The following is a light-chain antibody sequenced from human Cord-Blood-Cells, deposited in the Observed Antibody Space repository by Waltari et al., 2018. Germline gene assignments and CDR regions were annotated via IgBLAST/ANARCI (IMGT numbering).Light chain of an antibody. Sequence: DILMTHSPSSLPGFVGDRAPTTSRASQSISSYLNLYQQKTGKAPKPLIYAASSLQRGVPSRFSGSGSGTDFTLTISSLQPEDFATYYCQQSYSTPRNFGQGTKLEIK. V-gene: IGKV1-39*01. J-gene: IGKJ2*01. CDR2: AAS. CDR3: QQSYSTPRN. CDR1: QSISSY.